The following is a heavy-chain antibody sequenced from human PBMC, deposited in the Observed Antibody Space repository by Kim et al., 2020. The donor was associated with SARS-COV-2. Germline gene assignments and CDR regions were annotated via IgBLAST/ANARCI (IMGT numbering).Heavy chain of an antibody. CDR2: GRNRANSYTT. V-gene: IGHV3-72*01. Sequence: GGSLRLSCAASGFTFSDHYMDWVRQAPGKGLEWVGRGRNRANSYTTEFAATVKGRFTISRDDSKNSLFLQMSSLTTEDTAVYYCTRGGTSTSYYYNPMDVWGQGTTLTVSS. J-gene: IGHJ6*02. CDR1: GFTFSDHY. CDR3: TRGGTSTSYYYNPMDV.